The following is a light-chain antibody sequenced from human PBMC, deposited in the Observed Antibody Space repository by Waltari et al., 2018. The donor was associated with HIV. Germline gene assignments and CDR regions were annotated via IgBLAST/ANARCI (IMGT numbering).Light chain of an antibody. CDR2: HFN. V-gene: IGLV2-11*01. J-gene: IGLJ2*01. CDR3: CAYAGSHILGL. CDR1: ISDVGGYNY. Sequence: QSALTQPRSVSGSPGQSVTISCTGTISDVGGYNYISWYQQHPGKAPKFLIYHFNKRPSGVPDRFSGSRSGNTASLTISGLQAEDDADYYCCAYAGSHILGLSGGGTKLTVL.